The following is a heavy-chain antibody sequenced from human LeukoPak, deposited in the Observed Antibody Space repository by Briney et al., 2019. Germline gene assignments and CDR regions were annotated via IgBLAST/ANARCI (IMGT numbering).Heavy chain of an antibody. CDR3: ARDPGRGYTYGYGFDY. V-gene: IGHV3-33*01. CDR1: RSTLSNYG. J-gene: IGHJ4*02. CDR2: IWYDGSNK. D-gene: IGHD5-18*01. Sequence: GRSLRLSCAASRSTLSNYGMHWVRQAPGKGLEWVAVIWYDGSNKYYADSVKGRFTISRDNSKNTLYLQMNSLRAEDTAVYYCARDPGRGYTYGYGFDYWGQGTLVTVSS.